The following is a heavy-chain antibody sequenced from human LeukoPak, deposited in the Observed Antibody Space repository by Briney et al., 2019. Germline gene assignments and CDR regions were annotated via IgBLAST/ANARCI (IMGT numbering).Heavy chain of an antibody. J-gene: IGHJ5*02. D-gene: IGHD5-12*01. CDR2: IVPIFGTA. CDR1: GGTFSSYA. Sequence: SVKVSCKASGGTFSSYAISWVRQAPGQGLEWMGGIVPIFGTANYAQKFQGRVTITADKSTSTAYMELSSLRSEDTAVYYCATNDIVATMGFDPWGQGTLVTVSS. CDR3: ATNDIVATMGFDP. V-gene: IGHV1-69*06.